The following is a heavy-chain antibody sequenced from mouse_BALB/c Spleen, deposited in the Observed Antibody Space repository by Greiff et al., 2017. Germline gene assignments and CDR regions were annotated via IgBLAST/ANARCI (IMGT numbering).Heavy chain of an antibody. CDR3: TREGTTVSFDY. D-gene: IGHD1-1*01. CDR2: ISSGGSYT. CDR1: GFTFSSYT. J-gene: IGHJ2*01. Sequence: EVKLMESGGGLVKPGGSLKLSCAASGFTFSSYTMSWVRQTPEKRLEWVATISSGGSYTYYPDSVKGRFTISRDNAKNTLYLQMSSLKSEDTAMYYCTREGTTVSFDYWGQGTTLTVSS. V-gene: IGHV5-6-4*01.